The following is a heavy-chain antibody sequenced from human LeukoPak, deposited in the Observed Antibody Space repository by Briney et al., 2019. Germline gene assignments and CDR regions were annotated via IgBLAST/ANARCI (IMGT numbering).Heavy chain of an antibody. CDR2: ISGGGGST. D-gene: IGHD2-15*01. CDR1: GFTFSSYA. Sequence: GGSLRLSCAASGFTFSSYAMSWVRQAPGKGLEWVSAISGGGGSTYYADSVKGRFTISRDNSKNTLYLQMNSLRAEDTAVYYCATSLGYCSGGICPPSYWGQGSLVTVSS. V-gene: IGHV3-23*01. CDR3: ATSLGYCSGGICPPSY. J-gene: IGHJ4*02.